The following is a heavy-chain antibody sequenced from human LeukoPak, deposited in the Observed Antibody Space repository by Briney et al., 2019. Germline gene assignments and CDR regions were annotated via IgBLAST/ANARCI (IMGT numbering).Heavy chain of an antibody. Sequence: GASVKVSCKASGYTFTGYYMHWVRQAPGQGHEWMGWINPNSGGTNYAQKFQGRVTMTRDTSISTAYMELSRLRSDDTAVYYCARVLFGAAANFDYWGQGTLVTVSS. D-gene: IGHD2-2*01. CDR2: INPNSGGT. CDR1: GYTFTGYY. V-gene: IGHV1-2*02. J-gene: IGHJ4*02. CDR3: ARVLFGAAANFDY.